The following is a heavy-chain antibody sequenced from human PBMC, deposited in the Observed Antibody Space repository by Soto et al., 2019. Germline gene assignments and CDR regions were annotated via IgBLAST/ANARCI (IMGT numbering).Heavy chain of an antibody. CDR3: AKDTCSSTSCYTDY. CDR1: GFTFSSYA. CDR2: ISGSGGGT. J-gene: IGHJ4*02. D-gene: IGHD2-2*01. Sequence: GGSLRLSCVASGFTFSSYAMSWVRQAPGKGLEWVSAISGSGGGTYYADSVKGRFTISRDNSKNTLYLQMNSLRAEDTAVYYCAKDTCSSTSCYTDYWGQGTLVTVSS. V-gene: IGHV3-23*01.